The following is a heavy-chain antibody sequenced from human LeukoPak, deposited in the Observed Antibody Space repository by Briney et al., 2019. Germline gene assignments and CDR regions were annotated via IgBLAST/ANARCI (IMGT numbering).Heavy chain of an antibody. CDR2: IYYSGST. J-gene: IGHJ6*02. D-gene: IGHD3-3*01. CDR3: ARDRSADFWSGYFPTSGYGMDV. Sequence: SETLSLTCTVSGGSVSSGGYFWSWIRQPPGKGLEWIGYIYYSGSTNYNPSLKSRVTISVDTSKDQFSLKLSSVTAADTAVYYCARDRSADFWSGYFPTSGYGMDVWGQGTTVTVSS. V-gene: IGHV4-61*08. CDR1: GGSVSSGGYF.